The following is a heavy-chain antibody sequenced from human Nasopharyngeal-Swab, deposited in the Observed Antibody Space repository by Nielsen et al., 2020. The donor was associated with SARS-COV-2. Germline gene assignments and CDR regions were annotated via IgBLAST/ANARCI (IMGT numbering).Heavy chain of an antibody. J-gene: IGHJ4*02. CDR1: GYTFTSYA. V-gene: IGHV1-3*01. CDR3: ARGHDYGDYAFDY. CDR2: INAGNGNT. D-gene: IGHD4-17*01. Sequence: ASVKVSCKASGYTFTSYAMHWVRQAPGQRLEWMGWINAGNGNTKYSQKFQGRVTITRDTSASTAYMELSSLRSEDTAVYYCARGHDYGDYAFDYWGQGTLVTVSS.